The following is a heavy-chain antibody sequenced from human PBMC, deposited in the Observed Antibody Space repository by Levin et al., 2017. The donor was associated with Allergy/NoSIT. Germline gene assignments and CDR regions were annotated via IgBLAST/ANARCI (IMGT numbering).Heavy chain of an antibody. V-gene: IGHV3-21*01. Sequence: GGSLRLSCAASGFTFSSYSMNWVRQAPGKGLEWVSSISSSSSYIYYADSVKGRFTISRDNAKNSLYLQMNSLRAEDTAVYYCARSKDTAMVSYDYWGQGTLVTVSS. J-gene: IGHJ4*02. CDR3: ARSKDTAMVSYDY. CDR2: ISSSSSYI. D-gene: IGHD5-18*01. CDR1: GFTFSSYS.